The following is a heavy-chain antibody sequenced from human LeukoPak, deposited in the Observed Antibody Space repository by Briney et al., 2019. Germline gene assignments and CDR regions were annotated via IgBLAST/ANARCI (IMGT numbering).Heavy chain of an antibody. V-gene: IGHV3-23*01. CDR1: GFSVSSSY. CDR3: AKGVRGQLGDY. D-gene: IGHD1-1*01. Sequence: GGSPRLSCAASGFSVSSSYMSWVRRAPGKGLEWVSGISGSGSVIYYADSVKGRFTISRYNSKNTVYLQMDSLRAEDTAIYYCAKGVRGQLGDYWGQGTLVTVSS. CDR2: ISGSGSVI. J-gene: IGHJ4*02.